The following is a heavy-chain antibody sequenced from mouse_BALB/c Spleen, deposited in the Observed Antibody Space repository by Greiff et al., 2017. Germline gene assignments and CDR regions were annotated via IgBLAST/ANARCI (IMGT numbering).Heavy chain of an antibody. D-gene: IGHD2-1*01. CDR3: ANYGNYGAMDY. CDR1: GFTFSSYG. CDR2: INSNGGST. J-gene: IGHJ4*01. V-gene: IGHV5-6-3*01. Sequence: EVKLMESGGGLVQPGGSLKLSCAASGFTFSSYGMSWVRQTPDKRLELVATINSNGGSTYYPDSVKGRFTISRDNAKNTLYLQMSSLKSEDTATYYCANYGNYGAMDYWGQGTSVTVSA.